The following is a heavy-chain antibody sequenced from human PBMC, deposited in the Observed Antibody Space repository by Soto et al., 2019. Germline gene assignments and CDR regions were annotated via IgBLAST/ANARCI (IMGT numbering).Heavy chain of an antibody. J-gene: IGHJ4*02. CDR3: ATVRRVGTSDS. Sequence: QVQLVESGGGLVKPGGSLRLSCAASGFTFSEYYMSWVRQAPGKGLEWLSYISGSSDTIYYADSVKGRFTISRDNAKNSLYLHMNSLRAEDTALYYCATVRRVGTSDSWGQGTLVTVSS. D-gene: IGHD3-10*01. V-gene: IGHV3-11*01. CDR1: GFTFSEYY. CDR2: ISGSSDTI.